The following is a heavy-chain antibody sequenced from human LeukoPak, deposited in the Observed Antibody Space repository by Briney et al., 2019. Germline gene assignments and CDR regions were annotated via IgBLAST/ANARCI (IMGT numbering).Heavy chain of an antibody. D-gene: IGHD3-10*01. CDR1: GYSFTSYW. CDR3: ARHLNYYGSWSYPDYYYYGMDV. V-gene: IGHV5-51*01. CDR2: IYPGDSDT. Sequence: GESLKISCKGSGYSFTSYWIGWVRQMPGKGLEWMGIIYPGDSDTRYSPSFQGQVTISADKSISTAYLQWSSLKASDTAMYYCARHLNYYGSWSYPDYYYYGMDVWGQGTTVTVSS. J-gene: IGHJ6*02.